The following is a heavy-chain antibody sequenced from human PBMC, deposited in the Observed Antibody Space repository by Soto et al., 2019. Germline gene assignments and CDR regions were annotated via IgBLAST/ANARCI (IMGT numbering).Heavy chain of an antibody. D-gene: IGHD2-8*01. Sequence: EVQLVESGGGLVQPGGSLRLSCAASGFTFTHYWMIWVRQAPGKGLEWVANIKQDGSEKYYVDSVRGRFTVSRDNDKNSLHLQMHSLRAEDTAMYYCASGKYAGAVDYWGQGILVTVSS. CDR1: GFTFTHYW. CDR3: ASGKYAGAVDY. CDR2: IKQDGSEK. V-gene: IGHV3-7*03. J-gene: IGHJ4*02.